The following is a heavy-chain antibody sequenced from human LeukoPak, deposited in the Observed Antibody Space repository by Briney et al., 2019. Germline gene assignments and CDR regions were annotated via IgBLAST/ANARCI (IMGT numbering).Heavy chain of an antibody. CDR3: TTDNYYDSSGYYYYMDV. J-gene: IGHJ6*03. CDR2: IKSKTDGGTT. D-gene: IGHD3-22*01. Sequence: GGSLRHSCAASGFTFSNAWMSWVRQAPGKGLEWVGRIKSKTDGGTTDYAAPVKGRFTISRDDSKNTLYLQMNSLKTEDTAVYYCTTDNYYDSSGYYYYMDVWGKGTTVTVSS. V-gene: IGHV3-15*01. CDR1: GFTFSNAW.